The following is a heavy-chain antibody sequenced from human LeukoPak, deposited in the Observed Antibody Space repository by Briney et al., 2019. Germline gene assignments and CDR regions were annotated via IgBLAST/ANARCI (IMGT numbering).Heavy chain of an antibody. V-gene: IGHV1-2*02. D-gene: IGHD3-3*01. CDR3: ARTTGSTIFGVVRKIDY. CDR2: INPNSGGT. J-gene: IGHJ4*02. Sequence: ASVKVSCKASGYTFTGYYMHWVRQAPGQGLEWMGWINPNSGGTNYAQKFQGRVTMTRDTSISTAYMELSRLRSDDTAVYYCARTTGSTIFGVVRKIDYWGQGTLVTVSS. CDR1: GYTFTGYY.